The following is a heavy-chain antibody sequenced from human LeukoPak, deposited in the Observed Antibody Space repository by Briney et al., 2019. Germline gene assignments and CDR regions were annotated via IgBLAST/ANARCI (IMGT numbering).Heavy chain of an antibody. CDR3: ARENIVVVPAAPERYYYYYYMDV. V-gene: IGHV4-59*01. D-gene: IGHD2-2*01. CDR1: GGSISSYY. CDR2: IYYSGST. J-gene: IGHJ6*03. Sequence: SETLSLTCTVSGGSISSYYWSWIRQPPGKGLEWIGYIYYSGSTNYNPSLKSRVTISVDTSKNQFSLKLSSVTAADTAVYYCARENIVVVPAAPERYYYYYYMDVWGKGTTVTVSS.